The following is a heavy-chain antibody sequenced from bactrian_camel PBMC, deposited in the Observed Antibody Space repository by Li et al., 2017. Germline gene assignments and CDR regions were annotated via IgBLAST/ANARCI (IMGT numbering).Heavy chain of an antibody. D-gene: IGHD5*01. CDR3: AADPRLWVGYSGIPSASDFAY. CDR2: IDSDGTT. Sequence: HVQLVESGGGSVQAGGSLRLSCARSTWKYSTYCMGWFRQAPGKEREWVAGIDSDGTTSYTDSVKDRFTLSVDNAKNTVYLQMNRLQPEDTAMYYCAADPRLWVGYSGIPSASDFAYWGQGTQVTVSS. CDR1: TWKYSTYC. V-gene: IGHV3S53*01. J-gene: IGHJ6*01.